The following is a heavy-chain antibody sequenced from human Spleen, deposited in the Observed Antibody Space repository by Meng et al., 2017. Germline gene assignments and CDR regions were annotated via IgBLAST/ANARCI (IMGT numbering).Heavy chain of an antibody. CDR1: GGSFSDYY. J-gene: IGHJ4*02. D-gene: IGHD4-11*01. V-gene: IGHV4-34*01. CDR3: ARGPTTMAHDFDY. Sequence: QVLLKQWGPGLLKPSETLSLTCVVSGGSFSDYYWSWIRQPPGKVLEWIGEINHSGSTNYNPSLENRATISVDTSQNNLSLKLSSVTAADSAVYYCARGPTTMAHDFDYWGQGTLVTVSS. CDR2: INHSGST.